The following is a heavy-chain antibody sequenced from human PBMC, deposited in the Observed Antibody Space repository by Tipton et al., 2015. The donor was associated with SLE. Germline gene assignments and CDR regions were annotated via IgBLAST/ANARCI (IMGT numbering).Heavy chain of an antibody. J-gene: IGHJ4*01. V-gene: IGHV4-39*01. CDR3: VEGHTAMVIFDS. CDR2: TYYDGTT. CDR1: GVSVSATSYY. Sequence: TLSLTCNVSGVSVSATSYYWGWVRQSPGKRLEWIGSTYYDGTTYYSESLKSRVSISTDTSKHQFSLKVISVTAADTAVYYCVEGHTAMVIFDSWGRGTLVTVSS. D-gene: IGHD5-18*01.